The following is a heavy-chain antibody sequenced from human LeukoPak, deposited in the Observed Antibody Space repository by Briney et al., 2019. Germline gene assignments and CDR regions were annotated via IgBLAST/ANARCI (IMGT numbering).Heavy chain of an antibody. CDR3: ARGDYYDSPRRAFDI. CDR1: GGTFSSYA. CDR2: IIPIFGTA. J-gene: IGHJ3*02. D-gene: IGHD3-22*01. V-gene: IGHV1-69*05. Sequence: SVKVSCKASGGTFSSYAISWVRQAPGQGLEWMGGIIPIFGTANYAQKFQGRVTITTDESTSTAYMELSSLRSEDTAVYYRARGDYYDSPRRAFDIWGQGTMVTVSS.